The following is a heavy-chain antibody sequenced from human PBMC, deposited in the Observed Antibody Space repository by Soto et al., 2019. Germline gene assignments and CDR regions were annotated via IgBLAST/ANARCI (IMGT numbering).Heavy chain of an antibody. Sequence: PGGSLRLSCAASGFTFSSYAMTWVRQAPGKGLEWVSTIGGLSESTYYAESVKGRFTISRDNSRNTLYLQLNSLSAEDTAIYYCAKVNTIFGVESYYYGMDVWGQGTTVTVSS. CDR3: AKVNTIFGVESYYYGMDV. V-gene: IGHV3-23*01. CDR2: IGGLSEST. D-gene: IGHD3-3*01. J-gene: IGHJ6*02. CDR1: GFTFSSYA.